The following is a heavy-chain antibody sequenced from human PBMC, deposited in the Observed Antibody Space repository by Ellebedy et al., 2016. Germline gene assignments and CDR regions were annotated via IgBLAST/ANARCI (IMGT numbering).Heavy chain of an antibody. Sequence: GGSLRLSCAASGFTFSNYWMNWVRQAPGKGLEWVANIQQDGSEKYYADSVKGRFTISRDYSKNTLYLQMNSLIVEDTAVYYCARGRYSSGDYWGQGTLVTVSS. CDR3: ARGRYSSGDY. D-gene: IGHD6-19*01. CDR2: IQQDGSEK. J-gene: IGHJ4*02. V-gene: IGHV3-7*01. CDR1: GFTFSNYW.